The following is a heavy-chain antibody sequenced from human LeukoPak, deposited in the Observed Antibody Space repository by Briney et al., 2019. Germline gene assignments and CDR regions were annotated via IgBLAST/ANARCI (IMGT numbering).Heavy chain of an antibody. CDR1: GYTFSSHG. CDR2: IWYDESNK. D-gene: IGHD2-2*01. J-gene: IGHJ4*02. V-gene: IGHV3-33*01. CDR3: ARSPTSQSLDY. Sequence: GGSLRLSCSADGYTFSSHGMNWARQAPGKGLEWVAVIWYDESNKYYADSVKGRFTISRDNSKNTLYLQMNSLRAKDTAVYYCARSPTSQSLDYWGQGTLVTVSS.